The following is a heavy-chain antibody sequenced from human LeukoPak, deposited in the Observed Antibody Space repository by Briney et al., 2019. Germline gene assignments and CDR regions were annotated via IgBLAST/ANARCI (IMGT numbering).Heavy chain of an antibody. Sequence: SETLSLTCAVYGGSFSGYNWSWIRQPPGKGLEWIGEINHSGSTNYNPSLKSRVTISVDTSKNQFSLKLSSVTAADTAVYYCARGGGDSSGYTDYWGQGTLVTVSS. V-gene: IGHV4-34*01. CDR2: INHSGST. D-gene: IGHD3-22*01. CDR3: ARGGGDSSGYTDY. J-gene: IGHJ4*02. CDR1: GGSFSGYN.